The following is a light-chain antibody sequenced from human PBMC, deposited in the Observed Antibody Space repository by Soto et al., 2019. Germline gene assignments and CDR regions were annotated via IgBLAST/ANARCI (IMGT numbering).Light chain of an antibody. CDR1: QSLVHSDGNTY. J-gene: IGKJ2*03. CDR3: IQATYWPYS. CDR2: KIS. V-gene: IGKV2-30*02. Sequence: DVVMTQSPLSLPVTFGQPASSSCRSSQSLVHSDGNTYLNWFHQRPGQSPRRLIYKISNRDTGVPDRFSGSGSGTDFTLKSISVEAEDVVGVYFCIQATYWPYSFGQGTKRDIK.